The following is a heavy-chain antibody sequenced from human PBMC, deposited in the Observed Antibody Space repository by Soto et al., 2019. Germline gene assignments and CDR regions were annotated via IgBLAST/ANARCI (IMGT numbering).Heavy chain of an antibody. CDR3: ARYYQPYHYGMDV. D-gene: IGHD2-8*01. CDR2: INSDGSST. Sequence: GGSLRLSCAGSGFTFTSYWMVWVRQAQGKGLVWVSYINSDGSSTTYADSVKGRFTISRDNAKNTLYLQMNILRVEDMAVYYCARYYQPYHYGMDVWGQGAMVTVSS. J-gene: IGHJ6*02. V-gene: IGHV3-74*03. CDR1: GFTFTSYW.